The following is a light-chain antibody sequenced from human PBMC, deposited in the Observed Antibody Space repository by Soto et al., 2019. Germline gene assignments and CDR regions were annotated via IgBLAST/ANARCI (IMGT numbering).Light chain of an antibody. CDR3: AAWNDVLSAVV. Sequence: QSVLTQPPSASGTPGQRATISCSGTTSNIGNNYVNWYQQLPGTAPRLVIYRNDQRPSGVADRFSGSKSGTSVFLAISGLRSEDEAYYYCAAWNDVLSAVVFGGGTQLTVL. J-gene: IGLJ3*02. CDR2: RND. CDR1: TSNIGNNY. V-gene: IGLV1-47*01.